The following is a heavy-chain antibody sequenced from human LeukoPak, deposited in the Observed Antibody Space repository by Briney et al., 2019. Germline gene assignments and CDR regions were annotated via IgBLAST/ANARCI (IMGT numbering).Heavy chain of an antibody. V-gene: IGHV4-34*01. CDR1: GGSFSGYY. Sequence: SSETLSLTWAVYGGSFSGYYWSWIRQPPGKGLEWIGEINHSGSTNYNPSLKSRVTISVDTSKNQFSLKLSSVTAADTAVYYCVRKTRTEYSSSWYWWFDPWGQGTLVTVSS. CDR3: VRKTRTEYSSSWYWWFDP. D-gene: IGHD6-13*01. J-gene: IGHJ5*02. CDR2: INHSGST.